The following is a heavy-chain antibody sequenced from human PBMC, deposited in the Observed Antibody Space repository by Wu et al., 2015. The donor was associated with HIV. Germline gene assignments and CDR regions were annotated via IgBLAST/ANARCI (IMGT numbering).Heavy chain of an antibody. CDR3: ARGGTSTSYRNYAFDI. Sequence: QVQLVQSGAEVKKPGSSLKVSCRASGGTLSDYSFTWVRQAPGQGLEWMGGIIPISATPNYAQKFQGRVTITLDESTTTVYMELSSLRSEDTALYFCARGGTSTSYRNYAFDIWAKGQWSPSLQ. D-gene: IGHD6-6*01. CDR2: IIPISATP. V-gene: IGHV1-69*05. CDR1: GGTLSDYS. J-gene: IGHJ3*02.